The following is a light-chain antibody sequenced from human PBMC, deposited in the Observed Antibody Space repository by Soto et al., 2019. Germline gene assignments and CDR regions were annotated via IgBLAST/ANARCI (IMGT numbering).Light chain of an antibody. CDR1: QNLLHSNGYNY. Sequence: DIVMTQSPLSLPVTPGEPASISCRSSQNLLHSNGYNYLDWYLQKPGQSPQLLIYLGSNRSSGVPDRFSGSGSGTDFTLKISRVEAEDVGVYYCMQALQTSITFGQGTRLEIK. CDR2: LGS. J-gene: IGKJ5*01. V-gene: IGKV2-28*01. CDR3: MQALQTSIT.